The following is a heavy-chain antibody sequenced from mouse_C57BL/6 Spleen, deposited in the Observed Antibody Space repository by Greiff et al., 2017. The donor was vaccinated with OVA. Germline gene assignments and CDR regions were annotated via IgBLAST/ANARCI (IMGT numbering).Heavy chain of an antibody. V-gene: IGHV1-52*01. CDR1: GYTFTSYW. J-gene: IGHJ2*01. D-gene: IGHD3-2*02. CDR3: ARSELRPNYFDD. Sequence: QVQLQQPGAELVRPGSSVKLSCKASGYTFTSYWMHWVKQRPIQGLEWIGNIDPSDSVTNYNQKFKDKATLTVDKSSSTAYMQLSSLTSEDSAVYYCARSELRPNYFDDWGQGTTLTVSS. CDR2: IDPSDSVT.